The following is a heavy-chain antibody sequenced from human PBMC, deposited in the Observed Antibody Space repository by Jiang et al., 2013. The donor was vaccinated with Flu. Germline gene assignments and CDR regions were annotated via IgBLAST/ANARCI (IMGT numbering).Heavy chain of an antibody. CDR3: ARGGGARNMGGLFWSGYYGIDY. V-gene: IGHV3-33*01. Sequence: KYYADXVKGRFTISRDNSKNTLYLQMNSLRAEDTAVYYCARGGGARNMGGLFWSGYYGIDYWGQGTLVTVSS. J-gene: IGHJ4*02. CDR2: K. D-gene: IGHD3-3*01.